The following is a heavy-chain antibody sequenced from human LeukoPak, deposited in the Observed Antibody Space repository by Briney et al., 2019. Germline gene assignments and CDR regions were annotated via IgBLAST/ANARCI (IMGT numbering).Heavy chain of an antibody. Sequence: SETLSLTCTVSGGSISSSSYYWGWIRQPPGKGLEWIGSIYYSGSTFYNPSLKSRVTISVDTSKNQFSLKLSSVTAADTAVYYCARIGSGWYSVRGYFDYWGQGTLVTVSS. CDR1: GGSISSSSYY. V-gene: IGHV4-39*07. J-gene: IGHJ4*02. D-gene: IGHD6-13*01. CDR3: ARIGSGWYSVRGYFDY. CDR2: IYYSGST.